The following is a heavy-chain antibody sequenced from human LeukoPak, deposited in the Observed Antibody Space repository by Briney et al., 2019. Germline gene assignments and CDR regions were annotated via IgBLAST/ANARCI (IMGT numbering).Heavy chain of an antibody. CDR2: ISGSGGST. J-gene: IGHJ5*02. CDR3: ARPIFGVVIIGWFDP. CDR1: GFTFSSYA. V-gene: IGHV3-23*01. Sequence: GGSLRLSCAASGFTFSSYAMSWVRQAPGKGLEWVSAISGSGGSTYYADSVKGRFTISRDNSKNTLYLQMNSQRAEDTAVYYCARPIFGVVIIGWFDPWGQGTLVTVSS. D-gene: IGHD3-3*01.